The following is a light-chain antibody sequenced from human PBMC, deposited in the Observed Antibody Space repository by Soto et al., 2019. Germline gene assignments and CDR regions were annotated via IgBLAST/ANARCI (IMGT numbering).Light chain of an antibody. CDR3: QQYNSYSSYT. Sequence: DIQMTQSPPTLSASVGDRVTITCRASQSVTNWLAWYQQKPGKAPKLLIYKASTLESAVPSRFSGSGSGTEFTLTISCLQPDDFATYYCQQYNSYSSYTFGQGTKLEIK. J-gene: IGKJ2*01. CDR1: QSVTNW. CDR2: KAS. V-gene: IGKV1-5*03.